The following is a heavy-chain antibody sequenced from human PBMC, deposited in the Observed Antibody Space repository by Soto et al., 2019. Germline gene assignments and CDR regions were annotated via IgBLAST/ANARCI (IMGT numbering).Heavy chain of an antibody. Sequence: QVQLVQSGAEVKKPGASVKVSYKASGYTFTSYDISWVRQATGQGLEWMGWMNPNSGNTGYAQKFQGRVNMTRCTSISTAYMELTSLRSEDTAVYYCARQWELSGYYYGMDVWGQGTTVTVSS. V-gene: IGHV1-8*01. D-gene: IGHD1-26*01. CDR2: MNPNSGNT. CDR3: ARQWELSGYYYGMDV. CDR1: GYTFTSYD. J-gene: IGHJ6*02.